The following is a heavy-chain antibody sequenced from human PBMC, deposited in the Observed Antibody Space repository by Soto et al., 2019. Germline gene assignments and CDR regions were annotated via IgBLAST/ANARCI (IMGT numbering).Heavy chain of an antibody. Sequence: QVQLVQSGAEVKKPGSSVKVSCKASGGTFSSYAISWVRQAPGQGLEWMGGIIPIFGTANYAQKFQGRVTITADESTSTAYMELSSLRSEDTAVYYCSRGVGEIVVVVAARRDDWYFDLWGRGTLDTASS. J-gene: IGHJ2*01. V-gene: IGHV1-69*01. CDR3: SRGVGEIVVVVAARRDDWYFDL. CDR1: GGTFSSYA. D-gene: IGHD2-15*01. CDR2: IIPIFGTA.